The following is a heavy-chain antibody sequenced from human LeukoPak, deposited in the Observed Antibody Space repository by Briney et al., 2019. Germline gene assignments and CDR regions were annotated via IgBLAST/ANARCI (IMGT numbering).Heavy chain of an antibody. CDR2: IIPIFGTA. Sequence: SSVKVSCKASGGTFSSYAISWVRQAPGQGLEWMGGIIPIFGTANYAQKFQGRVTMTRDTSTSTVYMELSSLRSEDTAVYYCARGIPAEYYYDSSGYYLTLDYWGQGTLVTVSS. CDR1: GGTFSSYA. CDR3: ARGIPAEYYYDSSGYYLTLDY. V-gene: IGHV1-69*05. D-gene: IGHD3-22*01. J-gene: IGHJ4*02.